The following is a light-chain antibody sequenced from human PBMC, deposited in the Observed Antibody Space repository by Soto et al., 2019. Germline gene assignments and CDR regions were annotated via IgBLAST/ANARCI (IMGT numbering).Light chain of an antibody. Sequence: EIVLTQSPATLSLSPGERATFSCRASQNVNNNFAWYQQKPGQAPRLLIYDISSRATGIPARFSGSGSGTEFRRTIRCPEPDCFAVYHCQQRRNWPRLTFGGGPAVEIK. CDR2: DIS. CDR1: QNVNNN. V-gene: IGKV3-11*01. J-gene: IGKJ4*02. CDR3: QQRRNWPRLT.